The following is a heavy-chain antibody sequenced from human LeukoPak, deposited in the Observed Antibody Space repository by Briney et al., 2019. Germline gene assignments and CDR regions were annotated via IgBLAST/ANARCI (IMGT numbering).Heavy chain of an antibody. J-gene: IGHJ4*02. CDR2: IIPIFGTA. V-gene: IGHV1-69*13. Sequence: SVKVSCKASGGTFSSYAISWVRQAPGQGLEWMGGIIPIFGTANYAQKFQGRVTITADESTSTAYMELSSLRSEDTAVHYCARDLGIAVAGYYFDYWGQGTLVTVSS. CDR3: ARDLGIAVAGYYFDY. D-gene: IGHD6-19*01. CDR1: GGTFSSYA.